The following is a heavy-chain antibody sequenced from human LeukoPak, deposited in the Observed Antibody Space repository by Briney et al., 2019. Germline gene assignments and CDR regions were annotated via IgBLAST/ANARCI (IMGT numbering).Heavy chain of an antibody. CDR1: GFTFSSYG. D-gene: IGHD6-19*01. Sequence: KSGGSLRLSCAASGFTFSSYGMHWVRQAPGKGLEWVAVISYDGSNKYYADSVKGRSTISRDNSKNTLYLQMNSLRAEDTAVYYCAKDPGPLRIAVLLLGYYYGMDVWGQGTTVTIPS. J-gene: IGHJ6*02. CDR2: ISYDGSNK. V-gene: IGHV3-30*18. CDR3: AKDPGPLRIAVLLLGYYYGMDV.